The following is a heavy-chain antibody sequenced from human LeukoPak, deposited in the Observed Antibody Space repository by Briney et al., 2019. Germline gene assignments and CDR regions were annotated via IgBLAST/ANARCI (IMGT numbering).Heavy chain of an antibody. CDR3: ARGRSSGWYNNYFDY. D-gene: IGHD6-19*01. CDR1: GGSFSGYY. J-gene: IGHJ4*02. Sequence: KPSETLSLTCAVYGGSFSGYYWSWIRQPPGKGLEWIGETNHSGSTNYNPSLKSRVTISVDTSKNQFSLKLSSVTAADTAVYYCARGRSSGWYNNYFDYWGQGTLVTVSS. CDR2: TNHSGST. V-gene: IGHV4-34*01.